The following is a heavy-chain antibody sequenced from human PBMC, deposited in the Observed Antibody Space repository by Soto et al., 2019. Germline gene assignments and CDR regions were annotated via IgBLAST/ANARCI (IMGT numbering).Heavy chain of an antibody. Sequence: SETLSLTCTVSGGSISSGNYYWSWIRQPPGKGLEWIGFISYSGTTNYNASLQSRVTISVDTSKNQFSLKLTSVTAADTAVYYCARDKVPGDDWGQGTQVTVSS. CDR2: ISYSGTT. CDR3: ARDKVPGDD. J-gene: IGHJ4*02. D-gene: IGHD7-27*01. V-gene: IGHV4-30-4*02. CDR1: GGSISSGNYY.